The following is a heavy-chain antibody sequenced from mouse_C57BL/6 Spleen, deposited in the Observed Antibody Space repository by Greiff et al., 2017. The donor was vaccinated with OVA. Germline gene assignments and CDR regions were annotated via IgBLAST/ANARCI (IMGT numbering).Heavy chain of an antibody. Sequence: QVHVKQPGAELVKPGASVKMSCKASGYTFTSYWITWVKQRPGQGLEWIGDIYPGSGSTNYNEKFKSKATLTVDTSSSTAYMQLSSLTSEDSAVYYCAREWEQLGVCAYWGQGTLVTVSA. J-gene: IGHJ3*01. CDR1: GYTFTSYW. V-gene: IGHV1-55*01. CDR3: AREWEQLGVCAY. D-gene: IGHD4-1*02. CDR2: IYPGSGST.